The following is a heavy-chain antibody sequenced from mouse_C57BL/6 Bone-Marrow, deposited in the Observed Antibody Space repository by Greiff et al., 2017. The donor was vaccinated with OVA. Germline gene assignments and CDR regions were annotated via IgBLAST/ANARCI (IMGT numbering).Heavy chain of an antibody. Sequence: QVQLKESGPGILQSSQTLSLTCSFSGFSLSTSGMGVSWIRQPSGKGLEWLAHIYWDDDKRYNPSLKSRLTISKDTSRNQVFLKITSVDTADTATYYCARRGYYYGSNPWYFDVWGTGTTVTVSS. D-gene: IGHD1-1*01. J-gene: IGHJ1*03. V-gene: IGHV8-12*01. CDR3: ARRGYYYGSNPWYFDV. CDR1: GFSLSTSGMG. CDR2: IYWDDDK.